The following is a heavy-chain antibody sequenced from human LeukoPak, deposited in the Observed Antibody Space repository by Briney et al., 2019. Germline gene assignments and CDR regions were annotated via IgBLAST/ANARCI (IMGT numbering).Heavy chain of an antibody. CDR2: IYHSGST. D-gene: IGHD3-3*01. Sequence: SETLSLTCTVSGGSISSGGYYWSWIRQPPGKGLEWIGYIYHSGSTYYNPSLKSRVTISVDRSKNQFSLKLSSVTAADTAVYYCARECESIFGVVIGDIGGYNWFDPWGQGTLVTVSS. J-gene: IGHJ5*02. V-gene: IGHV4-30-2*01. CDR3: ARECESIFGVVIGDIGGYNWFDP. CDR1: GGSISSGGYY.